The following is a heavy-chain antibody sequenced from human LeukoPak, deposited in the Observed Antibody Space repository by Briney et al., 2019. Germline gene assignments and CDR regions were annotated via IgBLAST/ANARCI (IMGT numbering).Heavy chain of an antibody. D-gene: IGHD3-22*01. CDR1: GGSISNYY. CDR2: IYYSGST. Sequence: SETLSLTCTVSGGSISNYYWSWIRQPPGKGLEWIGYIYYSGSTNYNPSLKSRVTISADTSKNQFSLKLSSVTAADTAVYYCARDQDYYDSSGYFSGWFDPWGQGTLVTVSS. J-gene: IGHJ5*02. V-gene: IGHV4-59*01. CDR3: ARDQDYYDSSGYFSGWFDP.